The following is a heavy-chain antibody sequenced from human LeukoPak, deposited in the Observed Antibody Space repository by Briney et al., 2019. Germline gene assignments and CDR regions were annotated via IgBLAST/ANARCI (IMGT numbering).Heavy chain of an antibody. CDR2: INHSGST. J-gene: IGHJ4*02. V-gene: IGHV4-34*01. CDR3: ARPEVGATTTFDY. Sequence: SETLSLTCAVYGGSFSGYYWSWIRQPPGKGLEWIGEINHSGSTNYNPSLKSRVTISVDTSKNQFSLKLSSVTAADTAVYYCARPEVGATTTFDYWGQGTLVTVSS. D-gene: IGHD1-26*01. CDR1: GGSFSGYY.